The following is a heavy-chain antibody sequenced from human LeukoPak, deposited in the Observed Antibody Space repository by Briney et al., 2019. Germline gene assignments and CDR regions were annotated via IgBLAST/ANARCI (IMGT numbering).Heavy chain of an antibody. J-gene: IGHJ4*02. V-gene: IGHV3-23*01. Sequence: GGSLRLSCAASGFTFSSYAMSWVRQAPGKGLEWVSAISGSGGSTYYADSVKGRFTISRDNSKNTLYLQMNSLRAEDTAVYYCAKDPDIVVVPAALDYWGQGTLVTLSS. CDR1: GFTFSSYA. CDR2: ISGSGGST. CDR3: AKDPDIVVVPAALDY. D-gene: IGHD2-2*01.